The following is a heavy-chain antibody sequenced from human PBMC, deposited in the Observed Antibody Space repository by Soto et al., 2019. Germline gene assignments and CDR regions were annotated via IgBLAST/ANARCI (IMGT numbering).Heavy chain of an antibody. J-gene: IGHJ6*03. V-gene: IGHV3-23*01. D-gene: IGHD3-9*01. Sequence: EVQLLESGGGLVQPGGSLRLSCAASGFNFKNYAMSWVRQAPGKGLEWVSAISGSGGRTYYADSVKGRFTVSRDDSQNTLYLQMNSLRVEDTAVYYCAKSGDWYFCHMDVWGKGTTVTVSS. CDR1: GFNFKNYA. CDR3: AKSGDWYFCHMDV. CDR2: ISGSGGRT.